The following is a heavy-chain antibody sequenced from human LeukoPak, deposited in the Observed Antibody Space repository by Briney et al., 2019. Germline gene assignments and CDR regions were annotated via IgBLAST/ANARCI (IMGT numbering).Heavy chain of an antibody. Sequence: SETLSLTCTVSGASIGSGSYYWSWIRQPAGKGLEWIGRIYTTGSTDYNPSLKSRFSMSIDTSKNQLSLRLSSVTAADTAVYYCAGELLPPGKYYYHMGVWGKGTTLTVSS. CDR1: GASIGSGSYY. CDR2: IYTTGST. J-gene: IGHJ6*03. CDR3: AGELLPPGKYYYHMGV. V-gene: IGHV4-61*02. D-gene: IGHD3-22*01.